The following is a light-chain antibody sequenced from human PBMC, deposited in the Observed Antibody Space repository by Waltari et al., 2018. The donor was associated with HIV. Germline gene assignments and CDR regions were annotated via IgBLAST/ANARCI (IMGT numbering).Light chain of an antibody. CDR3: SSYTSSSVV. CDR1: SSDGGGYNN. V-gene: IGLV2-14*01. Sequence: QSALTQPASVSGSPGQSITISCTGTSSDGGGYNNVSWYQKHPGKAPKLMIYDVSKRPSGVSNRFSGSKSGNTASLTISGLQAEDEADYYCSSYTSSSVVFGGGTKLTVL. CDR2: DVS. J-gene: IGLJ2*01.